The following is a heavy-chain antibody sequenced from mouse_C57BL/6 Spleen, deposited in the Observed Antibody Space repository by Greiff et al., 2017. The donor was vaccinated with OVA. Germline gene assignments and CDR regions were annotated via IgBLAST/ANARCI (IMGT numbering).Heavy chain of an antibody. Sequence: EVMLVESGEGLVKPGGSLKLSCAASGFTFSSYAMSWVRQTPEKRLEWVAYISSGGDYIYYADTVKGRFTISRDNARNTLYLQMSSLKSEDTAMYYCTRDPYYDHAMDYWGQGTSVTVSS. CDR1: GFTFSSYA. CDR2: ISSGGDYI. V-gene: IGHV5-9-1*02. CDR3: TRDPYYDHAMDY. J-gene: IGHJ4*01. D-gene: IGHD2-4*01.